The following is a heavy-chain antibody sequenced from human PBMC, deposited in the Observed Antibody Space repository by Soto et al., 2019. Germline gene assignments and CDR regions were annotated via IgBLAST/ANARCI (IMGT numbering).Heavy chain of an antibody. J-gene: IGHJ5*02. CDR1: GGTFSSYA. D-gene: IGHD6-19*01. Sequence: QVQLVQSGAEVKKPGSSVKVSCKASGGTFSSYAISWVRQAPGQGFEWMGGVVPIFATANYAQKVQGRVTITADESTSTAYIELSSLRSEDTAVYYCARVEAVPTGFDPWGQGTLVTVSS. CDR3: ARVEAVPTGFDP. CDR2: VVPIFATA. V-gene: IGHV1-69*01.